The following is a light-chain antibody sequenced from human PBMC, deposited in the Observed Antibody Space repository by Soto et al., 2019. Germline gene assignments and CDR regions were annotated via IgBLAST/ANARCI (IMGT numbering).Light chain of an antibody. Sequence: EIVLTQSPGTLSLSPEERATLSCRGSQSVSSSYLAWYQQKPGQAPRLLIYGASSRATGIPDRFSGSGSGTVFTLTISRLEPEDFAVYYCQQYGSSPWTFGQGTKVEIK. CDR1: QSVSSSY. J-gene: IGKJ1*01. CDR3: QQYGSSPWT. V-gene: IGKV3-20*01. CDR2: GAS.